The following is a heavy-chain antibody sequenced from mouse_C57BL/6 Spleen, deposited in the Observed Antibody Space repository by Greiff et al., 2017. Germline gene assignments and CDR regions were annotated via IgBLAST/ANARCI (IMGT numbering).Heavy chain of an antibody. V-gene: IGHV5-4*01. Sequence: EVMLVESGGGLVKPGGSLKLSCAASGFTFSSYAMSWVRQTPEKRLEWVATISDGGSYTYYPDNVKGRFTISRDNAKNNLYLQMSHLKSEDTAMYYCAGDGVGNYYFDYWGQGTTLTVSS. CDR2: ISDGGSYT. CDR3: AGDGVGNYYFDY. J-gene: IGHJ2*01. CDR1: GFTFSSYA. D-gene: IGHD2-1*01.